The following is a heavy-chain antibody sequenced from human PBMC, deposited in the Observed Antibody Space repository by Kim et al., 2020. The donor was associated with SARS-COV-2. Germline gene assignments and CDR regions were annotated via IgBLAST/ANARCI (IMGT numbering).Heavy chain of an antibody. J-gene: IGHJ4*02. CDR3: ARGDHGLLYFDY. CDR1: GGSISSGGYY. CDR2: IFFSGGT. Sequence: SETLSLTCTVSGGSISSGGYYWTWIRQHPGKGLEWIGYIFFSGGTSYNPSLKSRVTISVDTSKNQFSLKLSSVTAADAAVYYCARGDHGLLYFDYWGQGTQVTVSS. D-gene: IGHD2-21*02. V-gene: IGHV4-31*03.